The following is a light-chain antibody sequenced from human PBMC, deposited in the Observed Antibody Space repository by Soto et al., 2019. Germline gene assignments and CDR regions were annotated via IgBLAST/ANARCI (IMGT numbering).Light chain of an antibody. CDR1: SSDVGGYNY. Sequence: QSVLTQPRSVSGSPGQSVTIFCTGTSSDVGGYNYVSWYQQHPGKAPKLMIYDVSKRPSGVPDRFSGSKSGNTASLTISGLQAEDEADYYCCSYAGSYTPVVFGGGTKLTVL. V-gene: IGLV2-11*01. CDR3: CSYAGSYTPVV. J-gene: IGLJ2*01. CDR2: DVS.